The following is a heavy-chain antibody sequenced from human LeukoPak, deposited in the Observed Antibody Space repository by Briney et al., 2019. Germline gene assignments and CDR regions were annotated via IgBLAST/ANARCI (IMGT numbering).Heavy chain of an antibody. V-gene: IGHV4-59*01. Sequence: SETPSLTCTVSGGSISSYYWSWIRQPPGKGLEWIGYIYYSGSTNYNPSLKSRVTISVDTSKNQFSLKLSSVTAADTAVYYCARDSGWAFDIWGQGTMVTVSS. D-gene: IGHD3-10*01. J-gene: IGHJ3*02. CDR2: IYYSGST. CDR3: ARDSGWAFDI. CDR1: GGSISSYY.